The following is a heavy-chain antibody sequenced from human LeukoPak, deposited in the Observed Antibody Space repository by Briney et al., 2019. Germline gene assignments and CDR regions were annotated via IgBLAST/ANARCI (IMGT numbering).Heavy chain of an antibody. J-gene: IGHJ4*02. V-gene: IGHV4-59*01. D-gene: IGHD3-10*01. Sequence: SETLSLTCTVSGGSISGYYWSWIRQPPGKGLEWVGYIYYSGSTNYNPSLKSRVTISVDTSKNQFSLKLSSVTAADTAVYYCARGMRFGEFFFDYWGQGTLVTVSS. CDR3: ARGMRFGEFFFDY. CDR1: GGSISGYY. CDR2: IYYSGST.